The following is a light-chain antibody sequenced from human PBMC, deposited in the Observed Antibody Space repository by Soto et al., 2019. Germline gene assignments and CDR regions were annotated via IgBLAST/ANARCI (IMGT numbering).Light chain of an antibody. CDR3: QQDDNLPFI. CDR2: DAS. CDR1: QDISNY. J-gene: IGKJ3*01. V-gene: IGKV1-33*01. Sequence: DIQMPQSPSSLSSSVGDRVTITCQASQDISNYLNWDQQKPGKAHKLLIYDASYLEPGVQSRFSGSRSGTDFTFTISSLQPEDIAPYDCQQDDNLPFIFAPGTKVDIK.